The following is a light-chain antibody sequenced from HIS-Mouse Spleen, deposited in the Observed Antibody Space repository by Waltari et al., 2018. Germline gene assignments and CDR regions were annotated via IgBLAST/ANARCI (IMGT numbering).Light chain of an antibody. CDR2: DGS. J-gene: IGLJ3*02. CDR1: SSHVGSYTL. V-gene: IGLV2-23*01. Sequence: QSALTQPASVSGSPGQSITIPCTGTSSHVGSYTLVSWYQQHPGKAPKLMIYDGSKRPSGVSNRFSGSKSGNTASLTISGLQAEDEADYYCCSYAGSSTWVFGGGTKLTVL. CDR3: CSYAGSSTWV.